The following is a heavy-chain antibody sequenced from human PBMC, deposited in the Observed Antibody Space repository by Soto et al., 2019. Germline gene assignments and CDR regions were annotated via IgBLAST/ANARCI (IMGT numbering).Heavy chain of an antibody. D-gene: IGHD1-26*01. Sequence: QVQLQESGPGLVKPSQTLSLTCTVSGGSISSGDYYWSWIRQPPGKGLEWIGYIYYSGSTYYNPSLKSRVTISVDTSNSQCPLKLSPVTAADTAVYYCARAVRGSYYDYWGQGTLVTVSS. CDR3: ARAVRGSYYDY. CDR2: IYYSGST. J-gene: IGHJ4*02. V-gene: IGHV4-30-4*01. CDR1: GGSISSGDYY.